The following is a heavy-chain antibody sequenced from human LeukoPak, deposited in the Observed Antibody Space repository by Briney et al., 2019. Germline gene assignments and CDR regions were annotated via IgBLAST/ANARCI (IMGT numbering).Heavy chain of an antibody. CDR1: GYTFTGYY. D-gene: IGHD2-2*01. J-gene: IGHJ5*02. CDR2: INPNSGGT. Sequence: ASVKVSCKASGYTFTGYYMHWVRQAPGQGLEWMGWINPNSGGTNYAQKFQGRVTMTRDTSISTAYMELSRLRSDDTAVYYCARDAGWGVPALGLMFDPWAREPWSPSPQ. V-gene: IGHV1-2*02. CDR3: ARDAGWGVPALGLMFDP.